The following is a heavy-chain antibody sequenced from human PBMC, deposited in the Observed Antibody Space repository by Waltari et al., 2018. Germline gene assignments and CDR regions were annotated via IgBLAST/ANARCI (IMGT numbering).Heavy chain of an antibody. D-gene: IGHD6-19*01. CDR3: ATLSSGWS. J-gene: IGHJ5*02. CDR1: GFTFSDQY. CDR2: TRNKAHSYTT. Sequence: EVQLVESGGGLVQPGGSLRLSCAGSGFTFSDQYMDWVRQAPGKGLEWVRRTRNKAHSYTTEYAASVKGRFTISRDDSKNSMYLQMNSLNTEDTAVYYCATLSSGWSWGQGTLVTVSS. V-gene: IGHV3-72*01.